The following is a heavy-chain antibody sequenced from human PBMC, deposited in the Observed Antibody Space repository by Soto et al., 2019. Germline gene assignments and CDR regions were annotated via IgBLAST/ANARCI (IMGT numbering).Heavy chain of an antibody. J-gene: IGHJ4*02. V-gene: IGHV3-48*01. Sequence: EVQLVESGGGLVKPGGSLRLSCVASGFTFSTYSMNWVRQAPGKGLEWVSYITSRSSPIHYADSVKGRFTISRDNAKNSLYLQMNSRRAEDTAVYYCTRDPHALDFWGQGILVTVSS. CDR2: ITSRSSPI. CDR3: TRDPHALDF. CDR1: GFTFSTYS.